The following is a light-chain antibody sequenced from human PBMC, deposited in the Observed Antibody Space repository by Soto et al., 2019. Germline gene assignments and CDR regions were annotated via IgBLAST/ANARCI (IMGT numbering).Light chain of an antibody. J-gene: IGKJ2*01. V-gene: IGKV1-39*01. Sequence: DIQMTQSPSSLSASVGDRVTITCRASQSISSYLNRYQQKPGKAPKRLIYAASSLQSGVPSRFSGSGSGTEFTLSICSLHPEDFATYYCQQSYRTPYTFGQGTKLEMK. CDR3: QQSYRTPYT. CDR1: QSISSY. CDR2: AAS.